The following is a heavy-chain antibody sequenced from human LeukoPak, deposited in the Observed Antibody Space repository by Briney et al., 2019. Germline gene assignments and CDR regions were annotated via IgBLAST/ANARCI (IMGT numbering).Heavy chain of an antibody. CDR1: GFTFSDYG. CDR2: IWSEGSNK. J-gene: IGHJ4*02. Sequence: GGSLRLSCAASGFTFSDYGIHWVRRAPGKGLEWVAVIWSEGSNKYYADSVKGRFTISRDNSRKTLYLQMNSLRVDDTAVYYCVRASGSFDYWGQGTLVTVSS. V-gene: IGHV3-33*01. D-gene: IGHD3-10*01. CDR3: VRASGSFDY.